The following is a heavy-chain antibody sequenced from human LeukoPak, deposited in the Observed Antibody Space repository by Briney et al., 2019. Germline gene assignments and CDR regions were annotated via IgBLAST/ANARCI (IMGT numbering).Heavy chain of an antibody. V-gene: IGHV3-30*02. CDR2: IWGGGSRI. D-gene: IGHD5-12*01. J-gene: IGHJ4*02. CDR3: AKGASGYGDFDY. Sequence: GGSLRLSCAPSGYTFRNHGVHWVRQASGKGLEWVAFIWGGGSRIYYADSVKGRFTISRDDSKNTLYLQMTGLRADDTALYYWAKGASGYGDFDYWGQGTLVTVSS. CDR1: GYTFRNHG.